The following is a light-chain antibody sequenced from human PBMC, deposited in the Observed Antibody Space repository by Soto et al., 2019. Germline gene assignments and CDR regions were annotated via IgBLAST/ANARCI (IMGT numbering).Light chain of an antibody. CDR3: QQRSNWPPALT. CDR1: QSVSRY. Sequence: EIALTQSPATLSLSPGERATLSCRASQSVSRYLAWYQQKPGQAPRLLIYDASSRATGIPARFSGSGSGTDFTLTISSLEPEDFAVYYCQQRSNWPPALTFGGGTKVEIK. V-gene: IGKV3-11*01. CDR2: DAS. J-gene: IGKJ4*01.